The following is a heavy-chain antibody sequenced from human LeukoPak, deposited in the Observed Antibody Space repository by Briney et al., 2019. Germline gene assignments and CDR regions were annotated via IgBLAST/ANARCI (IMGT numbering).Heavy chain of an antibody. CDR1: GGSISSGDYY. J-gene: IGHJ2*01. D-gene: IGHD3-3*01. V-gene: IGHV4-30-4*01. CDR3: ARGPPVSYDFWSRGPRYFDL. Sequence: PSETLSPTCTVSGGSISSGDYYWSWIRQPPGKGLEWIGYIYYSGSTYYNPSLKSRVTISVDTSKNQFSLKLSSVTAADTAVYYCARGPPVSYDFWSRGPRYFDLWGRGTLVTVSS. CDR2: IYYSGST.